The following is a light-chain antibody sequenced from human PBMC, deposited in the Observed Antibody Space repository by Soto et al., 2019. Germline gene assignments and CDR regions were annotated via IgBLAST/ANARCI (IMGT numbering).Light chain of an antibody. Sequence: QSVLTQPPSASGTPGQRVTISCSGSSSNIGSNTVNWYQQLPGTAPKLLIYSNNHRPSGVPVRFSGSKSGTSASLAISGLRSEDEADYYCAAWDDSLNGYVVFGGGTKLTVL. CDR2: SNN. CDR3: AAWDDSLNGYVV. CDR1: SSNIGSNT. V-gene: IGLV1-44*01. J-gene: IGLJ2*01.